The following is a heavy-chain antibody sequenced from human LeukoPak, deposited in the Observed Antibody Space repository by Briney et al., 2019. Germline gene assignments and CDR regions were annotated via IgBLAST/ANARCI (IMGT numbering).Heavy chain of an antibody. V-gene: IGHV3-23*01. CDR1: GFTFSSYA. Sequence: GGSLRFSCAASGFTFSSYAMNWVRQAPGKGLEWVSAISGSGDSTYYADSVKGRFTIARDNSKNTLYLQMNSLRAEDAAVYYCARDYSGYSFDYWGQGTLVTVSS. CDR3: ARDYSGYSFDY. CDR2: ISGSGDST. D-gene: IGHD5-12*01. J-gene: IGHJ4*02.